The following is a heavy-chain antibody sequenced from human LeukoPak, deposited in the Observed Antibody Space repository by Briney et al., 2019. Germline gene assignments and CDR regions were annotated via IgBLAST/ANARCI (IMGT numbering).Heavy chain of an antibody. CDR2: INPNSGGT. CDR3: ARDLTSGSYGDY. V-gene: IGHV1-2*02. CDR1: GYTFTGYY. D-gene: IGHD3-10*01. J-gene: IGHJ4*02. Sequence: ASVKVSCKASGYTFTGYYMHWVRQAPGQGLEWMGWINPNSGGTNYAQKFQGRVTMTRDTSISTAYMELSRLRSDDTAVYYCARDLTSGSYGDYWGQGTLVTVSS.